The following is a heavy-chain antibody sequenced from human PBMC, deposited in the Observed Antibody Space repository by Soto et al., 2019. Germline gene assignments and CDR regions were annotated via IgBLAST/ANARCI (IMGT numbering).Heavy chain of an antibody. CDR2: ISYDGRNK. J-gene: IGHJ4*02. V-gene: IGHV3-30*18. CDR1: GLTFSSYG. D-gene: IGHD3-22*01. Sequence: GRSLRLSCAASGLTFSSYGMHRVRQAPGRGLEWVAGISYDGRNKYYVDSVKGRFTISRDNSKNTLDLQMNSLRVEDTAVFYCAQDTYYHDTSGYYTFDYWGQGALVTVSS. CDR3: AQDTYYHDTSGYYTFDY.